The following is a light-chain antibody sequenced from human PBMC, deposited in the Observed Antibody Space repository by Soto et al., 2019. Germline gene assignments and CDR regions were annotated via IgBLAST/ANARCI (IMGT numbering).Light chain of an antibody. CDR3: AAWDDSLNGWV. CDR1: SSNIGSNN. Sequence: QSVLTQSPSASVTPGQRVTISCSGSSSNIGSNNVHWYQQLPGTAPKLLIYSSDRRPSGVPDRFSGSKSGTSASLAINGLQPEDEADYYCAAWDDSLNGWVFGGGTKLTVL. V-gene: IGLV1-44*01. J-gene: IGLJ3*02. CDR2: SSD.